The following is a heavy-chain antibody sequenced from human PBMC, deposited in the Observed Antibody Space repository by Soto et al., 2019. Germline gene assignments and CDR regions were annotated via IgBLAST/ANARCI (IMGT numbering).Heavy chain of an antibody. CDR2: IRRSSSTT. J-gene: IGHJ6*02. CDR3: ARGHSMDV. V-gene: IGHV3-48*02. Sequence: RLSCAASGFSFNTYSMNWVRQAPGKGLEWISNIRRSSSTTDYADSVKGRFTISRDNTKNLLYLQMNGLRDEDTAVYYCARGHSMDVWGHGTTVTVSS. CDR1: GFSFNTYS.